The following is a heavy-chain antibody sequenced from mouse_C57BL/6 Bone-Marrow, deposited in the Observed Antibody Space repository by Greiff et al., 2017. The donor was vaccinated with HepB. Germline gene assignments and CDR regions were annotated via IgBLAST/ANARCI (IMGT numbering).Heavy chain of an antibody. CDR1: GFTFSSYA. Sequence: EVQRVESGGGLVKPGGSLKLSCAASGFTFSSYAMSWVRQTPEKRLEWVATISDGGSYTYYPDNVKGRFTISRDNAKNNLYLQMSHLKSEDTAMYYCARDRGSPDYWGQGTTLTVSS. CDR3: ARDRGSPDY. D-gene: IGHD1-1*01. CDR2: ISDGGSYT. J-gene: IGHJ2*01. V-gene: IGHV5-4*01.